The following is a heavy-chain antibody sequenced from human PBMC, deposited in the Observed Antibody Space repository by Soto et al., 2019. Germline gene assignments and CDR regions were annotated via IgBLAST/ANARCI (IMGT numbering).Heavy chain of an antibody. V-gene: IGHV5-10-1*01. Sequence: PGESLKISCQGSGYRFTSYWISWVRQMPGKGLEWMGRIDPSDSYTNYSPSFQGHVTISADKSISTAYLQWSSLKASDTAMYYCARHAGGRYNWFDPWGQGTLVTVS. CDR2: IDPSDSYT. CDR1: GYRFTSYW. D-gene: IGHD6-19*01. J-gene: IGHJ5*02. CDR3: ARHAGGRYNWFDP.